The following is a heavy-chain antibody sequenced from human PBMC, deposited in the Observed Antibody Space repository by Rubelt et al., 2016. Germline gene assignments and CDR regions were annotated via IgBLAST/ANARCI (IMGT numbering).Heavy chain of an antibody. CDR3: TTDTAMDNDFDY. CDR1: GFTFSNAW. J-gene: IGHJ4*02. CDR2: IKSKTGGGTT. V-gene: IGHV3-15*07. Sequence: EVQLVESGGGLVKPGGSLRLSCAASGFTFSNAWMNWVRQAPGKGLEWVGRIKSKTGGGTTDYAAPVKGRFTISRDDSKNTLYLQMNSLKTEDTAVYYCTTDTAMDNDFDYWGQGTLVTVSS. D-gene: IGHD5-18*01.